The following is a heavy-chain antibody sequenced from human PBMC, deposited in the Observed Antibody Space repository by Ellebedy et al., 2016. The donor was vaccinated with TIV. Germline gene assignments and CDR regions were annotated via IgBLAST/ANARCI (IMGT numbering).Heavy chain of an antibody. Sequence: SETLSLTCSVSGCSMRGYYWTWIRQPPGKGLEWIGNVYYSGNSYHNPSLESRVTISLDTSKSQFSLQLTSVTAADTAVYYCSREYSYVGPTDNWGQGTLVTVSS. CDR1: GCSMRGYY. CDR3: SREYSYVGPTDN. V-gene: IGHV4-59*01. CDR2: VYYSGNS. J-gene: IGHJ4*02. D-gene: IGHD5-18*01.